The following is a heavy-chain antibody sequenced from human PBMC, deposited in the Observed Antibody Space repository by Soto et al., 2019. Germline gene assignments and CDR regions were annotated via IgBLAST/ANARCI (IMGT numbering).Heavy chain of an antibody. CDR1: GFTFSSYA. V-gene: IGHV3-23*01. D-gene: IGHD2-21*01. CDR3: AKDRLDHYVCGGACSTFDY. Sequence: PGGSLRLSCAASGFTFSSYAMSWVRQAPGKGLEWVSAISGSGGSTYYADSVKGRFTISRDNSKNTLYLQMNSLRAEDTAVYYCAKDRLDHYVCGGACSTFDYWGQGTLVTVSS. CDR2: ISGSGGST. J-gene: IGHJ4*02.